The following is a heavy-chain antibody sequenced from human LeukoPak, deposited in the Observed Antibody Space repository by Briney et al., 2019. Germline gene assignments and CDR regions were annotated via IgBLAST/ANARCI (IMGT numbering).Heavy chain of an antibody. CDR2: IDQDGGEK. CDR3: AKTGTYFDFDY. V-gene: IGHV3-7*01. CDR1: GFSFSNAW. D-gene: IGHD1-26*01. Sequence: GGSLRLSCTASGFSFSNAWMSWVRQAPGKGLEGVANIDQDGGEKYYVDSVKGRFTIFRDNSKNSLFLQMNSLSPEDTAVYYCAKTGTYFDFDYWGQGALVTVSS. J-gene: IGHJ4*02.